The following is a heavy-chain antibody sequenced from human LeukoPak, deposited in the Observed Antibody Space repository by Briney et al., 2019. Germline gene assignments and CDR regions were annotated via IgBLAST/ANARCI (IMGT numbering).Heavy chain of an antibody. CDR2: IYPGDSNT. Sequence: GESLKISCKGSGYTFTNYWIGWVRQMPGKGLQWMGIIYPGDSNTKYRPSFQGQVTISPDESITTAYLQWSSLRASDTAMYYCASLGGGWDFDFWGQGTLVTVSS. CDR3: ASLGGGWDFDF. J-gene: IGHJ4*02. CDR1: GYTFTNYW. V-gene: IGHV5-51*01. D-gene: IGHD1-26*01.